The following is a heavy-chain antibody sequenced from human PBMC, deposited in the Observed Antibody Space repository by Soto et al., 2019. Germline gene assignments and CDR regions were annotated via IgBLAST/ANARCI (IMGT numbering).Heavy chain of an antibody. CDR2: INHSGST. V-gene: IGHV4-39*07. J-gene: IGHJ4*02. CDR1: GGSISSGYYY. CDR3: ARGSSSVNSSGWYAPLFFDY. D-gene: IGHD6-19*01. Sequence: PSETLSLTCSVSGGSISSGYYYWSWIRQPPGKGLEWIGEINHSGSTNYNPSLKSRVTISVDTSKNQFSLKLSSVTAADTAVYYCARGSSSVNSSGWYAPLFFDYWGQGTLVTVSS.